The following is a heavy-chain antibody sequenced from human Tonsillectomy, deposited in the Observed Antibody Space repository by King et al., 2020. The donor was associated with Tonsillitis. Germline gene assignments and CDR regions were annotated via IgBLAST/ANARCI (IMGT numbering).Heavy chain of an antibody. J-gene: IGHJ3*02. CDR2: ISYSGSP. CDR3: AREGPSRDGYNDAFDI. Sequence: QLQESGPGLVKPSETLSLTCTVSGDSITDNYWTWIRQPPGKGLEWIGYISYSGSPNYNPSLKSRVTMSVDTSKNQFSLKLGSVTAADTAVYYCAREGPSRDGYNDAFDIWGQGTMVTVSS. D-gene: IGHD5-24*01. V-gene: IGHV4-59*01. CDR1: GDSITDNY.